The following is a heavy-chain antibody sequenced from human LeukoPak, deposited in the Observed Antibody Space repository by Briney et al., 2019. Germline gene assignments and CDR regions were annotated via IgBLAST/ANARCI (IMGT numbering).Heavy chain of an antibody. J-gene: IGHJ4*02. V-gene: IGHV3-7*01. D-gene: IGHD3-22*01. CDR3: ARDRGYYYDSSGYYDY. CDR1: GFTFSSYW. CDR2: IKQDGSEK. Sequence: GGSLRLSCAASGFTFSSYWMSWVSQARGKGMEWVANIKQDGSEKYYVDSVKGRFTISRDNAKNSLYLQMNSLRAEDTAVYYCARDRGYYYDSSGYYDYWGQGTLVTVSS.